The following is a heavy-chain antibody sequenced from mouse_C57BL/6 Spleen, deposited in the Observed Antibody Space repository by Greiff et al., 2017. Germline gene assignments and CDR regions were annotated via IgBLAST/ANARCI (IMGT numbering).Heavy chain of an antibody. V-gene: IGHV1-59*01. CDR1: GYTFTSYW. CDR2: IDPSDSYT. Sequence: QVQLQQPGAELVRPGTSVKLSCKASGYTFTSYWMHWVKQRPGQGLEWMGVIDPSDSYTNYNQKFKGKATLTVDTSSSTAYMQLSSLTSEDSAVYYCARGDDYYAMDYWGQGTSVTVSS. CDR3: ARGDDYYAMDY. J-gene: IGHJ4*01.